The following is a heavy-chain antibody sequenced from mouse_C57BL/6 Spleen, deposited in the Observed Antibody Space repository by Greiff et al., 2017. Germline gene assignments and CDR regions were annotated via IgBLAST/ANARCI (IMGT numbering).Heavy chain of an antibody. J-gene: IGHJ3*01. D-gene: IGHD1-1*01. Sequence: QVQVQQSGAELVKPGASVKMSCKASGYTFTSYWITWVKQRPGQGLEWIGDIYPGSGCTNYNEKFKSKATLTVDTSSSTAYVQLSSLTSEDSAVYYCAKGTTGVPVVDWGQGTMVTVSA. CDR1: GYTFTSYW. V-gene: IGHV1-55*01. CDR2: IYPGSGCT. CDR3: AKGTTGVPVVD.